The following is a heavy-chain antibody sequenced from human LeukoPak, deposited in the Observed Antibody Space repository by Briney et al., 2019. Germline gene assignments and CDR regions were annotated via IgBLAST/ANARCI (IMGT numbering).Heavy chain of an antibody. CDR2: IYDSGSA. D-gene: IGHD3-22*01. CDR3: TRHRDYYDT. V-gene: IGHV4-59*08. CDR1: GGSINSNF. Sequence: PETLSLTCTVSGGSINSNFYTWIRQPPGKGLEWIGNIYDSGSAKYNPSLKSRVTISGDTSKNQVSLKLTSVTAADTAVYFCTRHRDYYDTWGPGTLVTVSS. J-gene: IGHJ4*02.